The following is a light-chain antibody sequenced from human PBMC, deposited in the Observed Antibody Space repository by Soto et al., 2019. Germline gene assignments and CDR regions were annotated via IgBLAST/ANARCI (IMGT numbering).Light chain of an antibody. J-gene: IGLJ1*01. CDR3: ATWDGSPVVYV. V-gene: IGLV2-11*01. CDR1: SSDVGGYTY. CDR2: DVS. Sequence: QSALTQPRSVSGSPGQSVSISCTGTSSDVGGYTYVSWYQQHPGKAPKVMIYDVSKRPSGVPDRFSGSKSGNTASLTISGLQSEDEAEYYCATWDGSPVVYVFGTGTKLTVL.